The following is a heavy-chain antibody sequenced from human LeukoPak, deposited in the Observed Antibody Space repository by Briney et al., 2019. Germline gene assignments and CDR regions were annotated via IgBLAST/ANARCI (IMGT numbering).Heavy chain of an antibody. D-gene: IGHD3-22*01. J-gene: IGHJ4*02. CDR1: GGSISSYY. Sequence: SETLSLTCTVSGGSISSYYWSWIRQPPGKGLEWIGYIYYSGSTNYNPSLKSRVTISVDTSKNQFSLKLSSVTAADTAVYYCARVGDYYDSRGYFDYWGQGTLVTVSS. V-gene: IGHV4-59*08. CDR2: IYYSGST. CDR3: ARVGDYYDSRGYFDY.